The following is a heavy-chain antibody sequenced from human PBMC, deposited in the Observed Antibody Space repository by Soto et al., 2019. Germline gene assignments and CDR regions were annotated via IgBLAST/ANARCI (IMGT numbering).Heavy chain of an antibody. D-gene: IGHD3-3*01. CDR1: GYTFNTYG. Sequence: ASVKVSCTPSGYTFNTYGITWVRQAPGQGLELMGWISAYDGKTTYAEKFQGRVTLTTDTSTSTAYMELRSLRSDDTAIYYCARDPHEFWTSYWFDPWGQGTPVTVSS. V-gene: IGHV1-18*01. J-gene: IGHJ5*02. CDR2: ISAYDGKT. CDR3: ARDPHEFWTSYWFDP.